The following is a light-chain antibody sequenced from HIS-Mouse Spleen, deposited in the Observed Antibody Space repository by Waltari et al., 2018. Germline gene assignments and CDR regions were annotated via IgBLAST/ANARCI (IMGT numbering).Light chain of an antibody. CDR1: HIISSW. CDR3: QQYNSYSYT. J-gene: IGKJ2*01. Sequence: DIQMTQSPSTLSASLGDRVTIPCRAMHIISSWLALYQQKPVKAPTLLIYKASSLESGVPSRFSGRGSGTEFTLTISSLQPDDFATYYCQQYNSYSYTFGQGTKLEIK. V-gene: IGKV1-5*03. CDR2: KAS.